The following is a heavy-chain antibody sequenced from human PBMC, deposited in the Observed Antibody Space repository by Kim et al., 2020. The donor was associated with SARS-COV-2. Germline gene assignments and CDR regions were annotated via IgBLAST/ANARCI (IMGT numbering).Heavy chain of an antibody. Sequence: ASVKVSCKTSGYTFTSYAIHWVRQAPGQGLEWMGWINCGNGNRKYSEKFQDRVTINSDSSAGTVYMELSSLTSEDTAVYSCARVRYDRIHAPLEYWCQG. CDR2: INCGNGNR. CDR3: ARVRYDRIHAPLEY. CDR1: GYTFTSYA. V-gene: IGHV1-3*01. J-gene: IGHJ4*02. D-gene: IGHD3-16*01.